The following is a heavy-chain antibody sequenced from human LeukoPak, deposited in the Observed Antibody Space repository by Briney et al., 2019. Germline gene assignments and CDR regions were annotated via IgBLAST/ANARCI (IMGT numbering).Heavy chain of an antibody. Sequence: ASVKVSCKASGYTFSGYAVRWVRQAPGQRLEWLGWINAGNGHTKYSQKFQGRVTITRDTSASTAYMELSSLRSEDTAVYYCAKARWTATATTYYLDYWGQGTLVTVSS. V-gene: IGHV1-3*01. D-gene: IGHD4-17*01. CDR2: INAGNGHT. J-gene: IGHJ4*02. CDR1: GYTFSGYA. CDR3: AKARWTATATTYYLDY.